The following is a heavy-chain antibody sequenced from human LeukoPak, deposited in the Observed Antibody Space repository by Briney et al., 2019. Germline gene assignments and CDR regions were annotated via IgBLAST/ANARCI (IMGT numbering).Heavy chain of an antibody. V-gene: IGHV3-7*01. D-gene: IGHD3-3*01. J-gene: IGHJ4*02. CDR1: RFTFSGYW. CDR3: ARQYYDYWSGFDY. CDR2: IKQDGSEK. Sequence: GGSLRLSCAGSRFTFSGYWMSWVSQAPGKGLEWVANIKQDGSEKYYVDSGKGRFTISRDNAKNSLYLQMNSLRAEDTAVYYCARQYYDYWSGFDYWGQGTLVSVSS.